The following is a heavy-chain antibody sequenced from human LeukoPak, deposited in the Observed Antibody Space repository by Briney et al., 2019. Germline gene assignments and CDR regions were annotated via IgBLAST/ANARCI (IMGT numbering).Heavy chain of an antibody. CDR3: ARQLAGPTGYFYMDV. Sequence: GGSLRLSCAASGFTSSSIWMSWVRQAPGEGLEWVANIKQDGSGRYYVDSVKGRFTISRDNAPNSLFLQMNSLRAEDTAFYYCARQLAGPTGYFYMDVWGKGTTVTVSS. J-gene: IGHJ6*03. V-gene: IGHV3-7*01. CDR1: GFTSSSIW. CDR2: IKQDGSGR. D-gene: IGHD1-26*01.